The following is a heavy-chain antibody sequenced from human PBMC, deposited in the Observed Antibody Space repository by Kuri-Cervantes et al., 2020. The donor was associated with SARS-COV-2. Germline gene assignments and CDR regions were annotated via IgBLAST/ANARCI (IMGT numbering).Heavy chain of an antibody. CDR1: GFTFSSYG. V-gene: IGHV3-33*08. Sequence: LSLTCAASGFTFSSYGMHCVRQAPGKGLEWVAVIWYDGSNKYYADSVKGRFTISRDNSKNTLYLQMNSLRAEDTAVYYCARDHRIAVAALDYWGQGTLVTVSS. J-gene: IGHJ4*02. CDR2: IWYDGSNK. D-gene: IGHD6-19*01. CDR3: ARDHRIAVAALDY.